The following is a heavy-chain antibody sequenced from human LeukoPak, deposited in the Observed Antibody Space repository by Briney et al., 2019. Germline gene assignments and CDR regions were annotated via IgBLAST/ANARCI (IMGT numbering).Heavy chain of an antibody. CDR3: ARELSVARSRWLQDY. V-gene: IGHV1-2*02. CDR2: INPNSGGT. D-gene: IGHD6-19*01. CDR1: GYTFTGYY. J-gene: IGHJ4*02. Sequence: GASVKVSCKASGYTFTGYYMHWVRQAPGQGLEWMGWINPNSGGTNYAQKFQGRVTMTRDTSISTAYMELSRLRSDDTAVYYCARELSVARSRWLQDYWGQGTLVTVSS.